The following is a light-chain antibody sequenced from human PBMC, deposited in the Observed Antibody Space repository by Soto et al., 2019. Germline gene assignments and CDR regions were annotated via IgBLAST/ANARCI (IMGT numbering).Light chain of an antibody. V-gene: IGKV3D-20*02. CDR1: QSVSSSY. CDR2: GAS. J-gene: IGKJ4*01. CDR3: QQRSNWPLT. Sequence: EIVLTQSPGTLSLSPGERATLSCRASQSVSSSYLAWYQQKPGQAPRLLIYGASSRATGIPDRFSGSGSETDFTLTISSLDPEDFAVYYCQQRSNWPLTFGGGTKVDIK.